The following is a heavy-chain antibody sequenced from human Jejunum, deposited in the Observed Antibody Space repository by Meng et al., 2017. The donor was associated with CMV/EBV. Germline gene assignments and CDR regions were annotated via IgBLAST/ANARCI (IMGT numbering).Heavy chain of an antibody. V-gene: IGHV3-23*01. Sequence: SLKISCAASGFNFSSHSMSWVRQAPGKGLEWVSAITGSGGSTYYADSVKGRFTISRDNSRNTLYLQMNSLRAEDTAVYYCAKLSDVWGQGTTVTVSS. D-gene: IGHD5/OR15-5a*01. CDR2: ITGSGGST. J-gene: IGHJ6*02. CDR3: AKLSDV. CDR1: GFNFSSHS.